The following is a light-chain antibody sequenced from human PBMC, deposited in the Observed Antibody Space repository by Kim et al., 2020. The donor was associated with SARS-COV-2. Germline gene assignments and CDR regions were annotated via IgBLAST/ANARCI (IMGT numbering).Light chain of an antibody. CDR3: HQYGSSFWT. CDR1: QSVSSSY. V-gene: IGKV3-20*01. CDR2: GAS. J-gene: IGKJ1*01. Sequence: SPGERATLSFRASQSVSSSYLAWYQQKPGQAPRLLIYGASSRATGIPDRFSGSGSGTDFALTISRLEPEDFAVYYCHQYGSSFWTFGQGTKVDIK.